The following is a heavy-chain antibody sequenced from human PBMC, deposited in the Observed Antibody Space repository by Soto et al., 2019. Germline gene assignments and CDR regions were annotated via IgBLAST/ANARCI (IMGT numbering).Heavy chain of an antibody. CDR3: ARCTVDTIVTSGWCHYLDP. Sequence: GGSLRLSCAASGFTFSTYSMNWVRQAPGKGLEWVSSISSSSNYIYYADSVRGRFTISRDNAKNSLYLQMNSLRAEDTAIYFCARCTVDTIVTSGWCHYLDPWGQGTLVTVSS. D-gene: IGHD6-19*01. CDR2: ISSSSNYI. CDR1: GFTFSTYS. V-gene: IGHV3-21*04. J-gene: IGHJ5*02.